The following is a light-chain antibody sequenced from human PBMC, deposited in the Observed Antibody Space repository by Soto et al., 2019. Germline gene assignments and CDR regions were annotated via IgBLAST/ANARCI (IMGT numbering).Light chain of an antibody. Sequence: EIVMTQSPAILSVSPGERVPLSCRANQSISSNLAWYQQKPGHTPRLLIYGATTRATGIPARFSGSGSGTDFTLTINSLQSEDFAVYYCQQRSNWPTFGQGTRLEIK. CDR2: GAT. CDR3: QQRSNWPT. CDR1: QSISSN. V-gene: IGKV3D-15*01. J-gene: IGKJ5*01.